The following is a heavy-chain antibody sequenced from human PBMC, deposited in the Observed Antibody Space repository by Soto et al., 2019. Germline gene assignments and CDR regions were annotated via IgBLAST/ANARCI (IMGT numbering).Heavy chain of an antibody. J-gene: IGHJ4*02. CDR1: GFTFSSYS. V-gene: IGHV3-21*01. D-gene: IGHD6-19*01. CDR2: ISSSSSYI. Sequence: EVQLVESGGGLVKPGGSLRLSCAASGFTFSSYSMNWVHQAPGKGLEWVSSISSSSSYIYYADSVKGRFTISRDNAKNSLYLQMNSLRAEDTAVYYCARDPHLGGGSGWYEYYFDYWGQGTLVTVSS. CDR3: ARDPHLGGGSGWYEYYFDY.